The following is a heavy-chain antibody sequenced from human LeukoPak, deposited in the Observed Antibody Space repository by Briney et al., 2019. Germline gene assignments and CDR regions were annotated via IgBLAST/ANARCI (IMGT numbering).Heavy chain of an antibody. CDR2: INPSGGST. CDR3: ARVYLGLPGWESLAH. V-gene: IGHV1-46*01. J-gene: IGHJ4*02. Sequence: GASVKVSCKASGYTFTSYYMHWVRQAPGQGLEWMGIINPSGGSTSYAQKFQGRVTMTRDTSTSTVYMELSSLRSEGTAVYYCARVYLGLPGWESLAHWGQGTLVTVSS. D-gene: IGHD1-26*01. CDR1: GYTFTSYY.